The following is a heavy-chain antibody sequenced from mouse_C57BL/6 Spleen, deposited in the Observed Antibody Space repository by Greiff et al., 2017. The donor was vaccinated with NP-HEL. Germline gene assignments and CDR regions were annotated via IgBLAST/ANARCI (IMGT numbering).Heavy chain of an antibody. CDR1: GFTFSDYY. CDR2: INYDGSST. CDR3: ARESDSHYFDY. J-gene: IGHJ2*01. V-gene: IGHV5-16*01. Sequence: EVKVVESEGGLVQPGSSMKLSCTASGFTFSDYYMAWVRQVPEKGLEWVANINYDGSSTYYLDSLKSRFIISRDNAKNILYLQMSSLKSEDTATYYCARESDSHYFDYWGQGTTLTVSS. D-gene: IGHD2-4*01.